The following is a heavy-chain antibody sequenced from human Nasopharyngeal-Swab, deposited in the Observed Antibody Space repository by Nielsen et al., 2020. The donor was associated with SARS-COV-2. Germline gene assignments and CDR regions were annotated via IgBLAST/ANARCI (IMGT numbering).Heavy chain of an antibody. CDR3: ARLISGSGPFDP. J-gene: IGHJ5*02. CDR2: IDPRDSYI. D-gene: IGHD3-10*01. V-gene: IGHV5-10-1*01. Sequence: KVSCKGSGYSFTNYWIVWVRQMPGKGLEWMGTIDPRDSYITYSPSFQGHVTISTDKSINTAYLQWSSLKASDTAMYYCARLISGSGPFDPWGQGTLVTFSS. CDR1: GYSFTNYW.